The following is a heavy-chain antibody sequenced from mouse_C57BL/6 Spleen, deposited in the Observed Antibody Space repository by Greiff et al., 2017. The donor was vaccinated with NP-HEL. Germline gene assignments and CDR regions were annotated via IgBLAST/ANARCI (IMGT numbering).Heavy chain of an antibody. CDR3: AILYDYDGGKFAY. D-gene: IGHD2-4*01. CDR1: GYSFTGYY. V-gene: IGHV1-42*01. Sequence: QLQQSGPELVKPGASVKISCKASGYSFTGYYMNWVKQSPEKRLEWIGEINPSTGGTTYNQKFKAKATLTVDKSSSTAYMQLKSLTSEDSAVYYCAILYDYDGGKFAYWGQGTLVTVSA. J-gene: IGHJ3*01. CDR2: INPSTGGT.